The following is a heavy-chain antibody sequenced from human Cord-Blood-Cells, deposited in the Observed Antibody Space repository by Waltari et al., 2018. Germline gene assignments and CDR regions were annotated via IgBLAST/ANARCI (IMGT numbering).Heavy chain of an antibody. Sequence: QVQLVQSGAEVKKPGASVKVSCKASGYTFTSYGISWVRQAPGQGLEWMGWNSAYNCKTNYAQKLQGRVTMTTDTSTSSAYMGLRSLRSHDTAVYYWARVEMGLFDSWGQGTLVTVSS. D-gene: IGHD3-16*01. CDR1: GYTFTSYG. V-gene: IGHV1-18*01. CDR2: NSAYNCKT. CDR3: ARVEMGLFDS. J-gene: IGHJ4*02.